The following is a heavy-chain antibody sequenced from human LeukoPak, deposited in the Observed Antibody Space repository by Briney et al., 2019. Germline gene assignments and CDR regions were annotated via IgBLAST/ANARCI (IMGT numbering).Heavy chain of an antibody. CDR2: IYHSGST. CDR3: ASLQYYDILTGYYNVGAFDI. CDR1: GGSISSGGYS. Sequence: SRTLSLTCTVSGGSISSGGYSWSWIRQPPGKGLEWIGYIYHSGSTYYNPSLKSRVTISVDGSKNQFSLKLSSVTAADTAVYYCASLQYYDILTGYYNVGAFDIWGQGTMVTVSS. J-gene: IGHJ3*02. D-gene: IGHD3-9*01. V-gene: IGHV4-30-2*01.